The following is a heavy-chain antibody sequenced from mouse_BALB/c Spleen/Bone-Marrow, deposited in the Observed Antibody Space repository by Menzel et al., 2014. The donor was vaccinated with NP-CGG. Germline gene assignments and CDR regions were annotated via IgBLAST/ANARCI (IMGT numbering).Heavy chain of an antibody. D-gene: IGHD2-1*01. CDR2: ISSGGSYT. CDR3: TRDGKGNYDYAMDC. CDR1: GFTFSSYT. Sequence: EVKVVESGGGLVKPGGSLKLSCAASGFTFSSYTMSWVRQTPEKRLEWVATISSGGSYTYYPDSVKGRFTISRDNAKNTLYLQMSSLKSEDTAMYYCTRDGKGNYDYAMDCWGQGTSVTVSS. J-gene: IGHJ4*01. V-gene: IGHV5-6-4*01.